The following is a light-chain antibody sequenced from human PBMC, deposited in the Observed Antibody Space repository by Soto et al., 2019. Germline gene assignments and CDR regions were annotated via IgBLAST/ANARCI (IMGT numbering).Light chain of an antibody. CDR2: SDN. CDR1: SSNIGSNP. CDR3: AAWDDSLRGRV. J-gene: IGLJ2*01. Sequence: QSVLTQPPSASGTPGQRVTISCSGSSSNIGSNPVSWYQQLPGTAPKCLIYSDNQRPSGVPDRISGSRSGTSASLAISGLQSEDEAEYYCAAWDDSLRGRVFGGGTKLTVL. V-gene: IGLV1-44*01.